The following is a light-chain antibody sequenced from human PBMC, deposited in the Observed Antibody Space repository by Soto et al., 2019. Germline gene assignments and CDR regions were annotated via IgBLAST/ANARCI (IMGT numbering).Light chain of an antibody. CDR1: QDISKY. J-gene: IGKJ2*01. CDR3: QQHTSLPYT. Sequence: DIQMTQSPSSLSASVGDRVTIPCQASQDISKYLNWYQQKPGKAPKLVIYGVSNLETGVPPRFSGSGSGTDFTLTISSLQPEDIETYYCQQHTSLPYTFGQGTKLEL. V-gene: IGKV1-33*01. CDR2: GVS.